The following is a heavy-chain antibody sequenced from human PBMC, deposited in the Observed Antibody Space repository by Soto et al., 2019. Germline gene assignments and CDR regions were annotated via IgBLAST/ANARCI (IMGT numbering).Heavy chain of an antibody. CDR2: IYHSGST. J-gene: IGHJ6*02. CDR3: ATLKGPVGSHRKFNGLDT. V-gene: IGHV4-4*02. CDR1: GGSISSSNW. D-gene: IGHD6-13*01. Sequence: TETLSVTGAVSGGSISSSNWWSWVREPRGKGLEWIGEIYHSGSTNYNPSLKSRVTISVDKSKNQFSLKLSSVTAPDTAVPYCATLKGPVGSHRKFNGLDTRCQCTTVT.